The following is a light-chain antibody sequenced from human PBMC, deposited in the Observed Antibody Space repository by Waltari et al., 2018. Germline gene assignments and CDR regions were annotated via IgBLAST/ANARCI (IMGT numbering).Light chain of an antibody. Sequence: QSALTQPASVSGSPGQAITIPCTGTSRYGGGYHFVPWYQQHPGKAPKLMIYEVSNRPSGVSNRFSGSKSGNTASLTISGLQAEDEADYYCSSYTSSSTLVFGTGTKVTVL. CDR3: SSYTSSSTLV. CDR1: SRYGGGYHF. J-gene: IGLJ1*01. V-gene: IGLV2-14*01. CDR2: EVS.